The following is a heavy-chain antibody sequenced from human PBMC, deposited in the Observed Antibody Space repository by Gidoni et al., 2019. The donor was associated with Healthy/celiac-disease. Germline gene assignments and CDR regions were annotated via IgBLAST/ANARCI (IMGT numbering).Heavy chain of an antibody. CDR3: AKEAGFGELFDY. CDR1: GFPFSSYG. CDR2: ISGSGGST. V-gene: IGHV3-23*01. D-gene: IGHD3-10*01. J-gene: IGHJ4*02. Sequence: EVQLLESGVGLVQPGGHLRLSCAASGFPFSSYGMMWVRQAPGKGMEWVSAISGSGGSTYDADAVKGRFTITRDNSKNTLYLQMNSVRAEDTAVYYGAKEAGFGELFDYWGQGTLVTVSS.